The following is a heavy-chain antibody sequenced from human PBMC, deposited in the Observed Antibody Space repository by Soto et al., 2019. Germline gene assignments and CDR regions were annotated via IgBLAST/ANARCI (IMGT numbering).Heavy chain of an antibody. D-gene: IGHD2-2*01. Sequence: GGSLRLSCAASGFTCSVYWMTWVRQAPGKGLEWVATIKEDGSEKYYVDSVKGRFTVSRDNAKNSLYLQMNSLRAEDTAVYYCARYHWYYMDAWGKGTTVTVSS. CDR3: ARYHWYYMDA. V-gene: IGHV3-7*01. CDR2: IKEDGSEK. CDR1: GFTCSVYW. J-gene: IGHJ6*03.